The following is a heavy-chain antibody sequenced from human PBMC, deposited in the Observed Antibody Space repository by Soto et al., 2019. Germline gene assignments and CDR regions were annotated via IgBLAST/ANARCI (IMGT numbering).Heavy chain of an antibody. V-gene: IGHV3-23*01. CDR2: ISGSGGGT. J-gene: IGHJ6*02. Sequence: GGSLRLSCAASGFTFSSYAMSWVRQAPGKGLEWVSAISGSGGGTYYADSVKGRFTISRDNSKNTLYLQMNSLRAEDTAVYYCAKRIAVAGTGEAYYYGMDVWGQGTTVTVSS. CDR1: GFTFSSYA. CDR3: AKRIAVAGTGEAYYYGMDV. D-gene: IGHD6-19*01.